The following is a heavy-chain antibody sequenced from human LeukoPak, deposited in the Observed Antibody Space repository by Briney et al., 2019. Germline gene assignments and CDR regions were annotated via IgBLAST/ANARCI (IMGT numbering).Heavy chain of an antibody. Sequence: GGSLRLSCAASGFTFSSYAMHWVRQAPGKGLEWVAVVSYDGSNKYYADSVKGRFTISRDNANNSLSLQMNSLRAEDTAVYYCARGPYDFWSGYDGMDVWGKGTTVIVSS. CDR3: ARGPYDFWSGYDGMDV. V-gene: IGHV3-30-3*01. CDR1: GFTFSSYA. CDR2: VSYDGSNK. J-gene: IGHJ6*04. D-gene: IGHD3-3*01.